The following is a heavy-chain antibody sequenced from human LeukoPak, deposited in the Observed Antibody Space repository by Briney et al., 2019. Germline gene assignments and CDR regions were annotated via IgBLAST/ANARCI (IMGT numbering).Heavy chain of an antibody. CDR1: GFTFSSYA. V-gene: IGHV3-23*01. CDR3: AKGSGWYDTPFDY. CDR2: ISGSGGST. Sequence: GGSLRLSCAASGFTFSSYAMSWVRQAPGKGLEWVSAISGSGGSTYYADSAKGRFTISRDNSKNTLYLQMNSLRAEDTAVYYCAKGSGWYDTPFDYWGQGTLVTVSS. D-gene: IGHD6-19*01. J-gene: IGHJ4*02.